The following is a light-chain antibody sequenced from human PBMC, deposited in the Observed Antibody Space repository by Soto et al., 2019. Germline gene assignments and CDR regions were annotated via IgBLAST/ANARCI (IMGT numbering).Light chain of an antibody. V-gene: IGKV3-20*01. CDR2: GAS. J-gene: IGKJ3*01. Sequence: EIVLTQSPGTLSLSPGERATLSCRASQSVSSSYLAWYQQKPGQAPSLLIYGASSRATGIPDRFSGSGSGTDFTLTISRLETEDFAVYYCQQYGSSPRFTFGPGTKVDIK. CDR3: QQYGSSPRFT. CDR1: QSVSSSY.